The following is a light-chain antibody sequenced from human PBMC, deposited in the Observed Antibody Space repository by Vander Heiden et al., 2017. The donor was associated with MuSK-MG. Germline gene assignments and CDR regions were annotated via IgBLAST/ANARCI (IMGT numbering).Light chain of an antibody. Sequence: DIQLTQSPSFLSASVGDRVTITCRASQGISSYLAWYKQKPGKALKLLIYAASTLQSGVPSRFSGSGYGTEFTLTISSRQPEDFAPYYCQQLNSYPPWTFGQGTKVEIK. CDR3: QQLNSYPPWT. J-gene: IGKJ1*01. CDR1: QGISSY. CDR2: AAS. V-gene: IGKV1-9*01.